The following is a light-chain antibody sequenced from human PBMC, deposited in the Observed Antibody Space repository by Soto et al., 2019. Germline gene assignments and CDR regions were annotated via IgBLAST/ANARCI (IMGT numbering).Light chain of an antibody. CDR3: CSYAGSNTYV. J-gene: IGLJ1*01. CDR2: EVT. Sequence: QAVVTQPASVSGSPGQSITISCTGTSSDVGRYNHVSWYQQHPGKVPKLMIYEVTKRPSGVSNRFSASKSGNTASLTISGLQAEDEADYYCCSYAGSNTYVFGTGTKLTVL. CDR1: SSDVGRYNH. V-gene: IGLV2-23*02.